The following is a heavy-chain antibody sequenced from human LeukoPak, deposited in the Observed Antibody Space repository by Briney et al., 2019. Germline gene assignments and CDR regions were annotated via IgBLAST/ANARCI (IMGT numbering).Heavy chain of an antibody. CDR1: GGSISSSSYY. D-gene: IGHD6-19*01. Sequence: SETLSLTCTVSGGSISSSSYYWGWIRQPPGKGLEWIGSIYYSGSTYYNPSLKSRVTISVDTSKNQLSLKLSSVTAADTAVYYCARADLAVAAYFDYWGQGTLVTVSS. CDR2: IYYSGST. CDR3: ARADLAVAAYFDY. J-gene: IGHJ4*02. V-gene: IGHV4-39*07.